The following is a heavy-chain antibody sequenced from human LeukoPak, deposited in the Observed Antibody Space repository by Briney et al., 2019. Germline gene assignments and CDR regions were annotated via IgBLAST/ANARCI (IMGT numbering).Heavy chain of an antibody. Sequence: GASVKVSCKASGYTFTGYYMHWVRQAPGQGLEWMGWINPNTGGTNYAQKFQGRVTMTRDTTISTAYMELSRLTSDDTAVYYCASYPRYSSSPSFDYWGQGTLVTVSS. CDR3: ASYPRYSSSPSFDY. CDR1: GYTFTGYY. V-gene: IGHV1-2*02. D-gene: IGHD6-19*01. CDR2: INPNTGGT. J-gene: IGHJ4*02.